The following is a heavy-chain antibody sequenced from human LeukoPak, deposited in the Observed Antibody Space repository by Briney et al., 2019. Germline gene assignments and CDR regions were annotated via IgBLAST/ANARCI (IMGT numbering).Heavy chain of an antibody. J-gene: IGHJ6*04. Sequence: PSGTLSLTCAVSGGSISSSNWWSWVRQPPGKELEWIGEIYHSGSTNYNPSLKSRVTISVDKSKNQFSLKLSSVTAADTAVYYCARDSKIRYFDWAQNYYYGMDVWGKGTTVTVSS. D-gene: IGHD3-9*01. V-gene: IGHV4-4*02. CDR2: IYHSGST. CDR1: GGSISSSNW. CDR3: ARDSKIRYFDWAQNYYYGMDV.